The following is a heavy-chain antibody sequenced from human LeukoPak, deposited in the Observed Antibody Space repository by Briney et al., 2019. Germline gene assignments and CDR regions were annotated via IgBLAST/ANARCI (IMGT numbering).Heavy chain of an antibody. CDR2: IYHTGIT. V-gene: IGHV4-59*12. D-gene: IGHD3-22*01. CDR1: GGSISSYY. J-gene: IGHJ3*02. CDR3: ARGGLLTYYYDSSGLLAFDI. Sequence: SETLTLPCTVSGGSISSYYWTWIRQPPGKGLEWIGYIYHTGITHYNPYLKCRVTMSVDTSKNQFSLKLSSVTAAHTAVYYCARGGLLTYYYDSSGLLAFDIWGQGTMVTVSS.